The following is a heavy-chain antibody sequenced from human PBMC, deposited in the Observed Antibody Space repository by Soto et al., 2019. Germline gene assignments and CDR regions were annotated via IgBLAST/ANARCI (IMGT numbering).Heavy chain of an antibody. D-gene: IGHD3-22*01. CDR2: IYYSGST. Sequence: SETLSLTCTVSGGSISSYYWSWIRQPPGKGLEWIGYIYYSGSTNYNPSLKSRVTISVDTSKNQFSLKLSSVTAADTAVYYCARGPARYYYDSSGYLVHGFDYWGQGTLVTVSS. CDR1: GGSISSYY. CDR3: ARGPARYYYDSSGYLVHGFDY. V-gene: IGHV4-59*01. J-gene: IGHJ4*02.